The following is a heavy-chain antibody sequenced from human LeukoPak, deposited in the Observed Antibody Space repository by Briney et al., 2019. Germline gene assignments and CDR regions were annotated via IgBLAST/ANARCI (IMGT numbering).Heavy chain of an antibody. J-gene: IGHJ6*03. Sequence: GGSLRLSCAASGFTFDDYAMHWVRQAPGKGLEWVSGISWNSGSIGYADSVKGRFTISRDNAKNSLYLQMNSLRAEDTAVYYCASGFLAAGTPYYYYYMDVWGKGTTVTVSS. CDR2: ISWNSGSI. V-gene: IGHV3-9*01. CDR1: GFTFDDYA. CDR3: ASGFLAAGTPYYYYYMDV. D-gene: IGHD6-13*01.